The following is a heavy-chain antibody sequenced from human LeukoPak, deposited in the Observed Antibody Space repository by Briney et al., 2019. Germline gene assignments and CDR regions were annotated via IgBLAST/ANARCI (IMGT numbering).Heavy chain of an antibody. V-gene: IGHV3-74*01. CDR2: INSDGSST. CDR3: ASVNVPATPS. J-gene: IGHJ5*02. Sequence: GALRLSCAAPVFTFCSYWMHSVRPAPQKGLGCVSRINSDGSSTNYADSVKGRFTISRDNATNTLYMQMNSVRAEDTAVYYCASVNVPATPSWGQGTLVTVSS. CDR1: VFTFCSYW. D-gene: IGHD2-15*01.